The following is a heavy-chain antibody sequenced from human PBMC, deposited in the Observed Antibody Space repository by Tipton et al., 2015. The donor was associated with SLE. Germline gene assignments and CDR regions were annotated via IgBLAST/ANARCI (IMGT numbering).Heavy chain of an antibody. CDR1: GGFISSHF. Sequence: TLSLTCTVSGGFISSHFWSWIRQPPGKGLEWIGYIYYSGSTNYNPSLKSRVTISVETSKNQFSLKLTSATTADTAVYYCARRFYSGSGSLDFYYAMDVWGQGTTVTVSS. V-gene: IGHV4-59*11. CDR2: IYYSGST. D-gene: IGHD3-10*01. J-gene: IGHJ6*02. CDR3: ARRFYSGSGSLDFYYAMDV.